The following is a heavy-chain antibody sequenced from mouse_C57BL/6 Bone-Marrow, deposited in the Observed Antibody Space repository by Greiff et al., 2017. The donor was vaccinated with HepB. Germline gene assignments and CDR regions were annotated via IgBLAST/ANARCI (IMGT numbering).Heavy chain of an antibody. CDR2: IYPGSGST. CDR1: GYTFTSYW. Sequence: QVQLQQPGAELVKPGASVKMSCKASGYTFTSYWITWVKQRPGQGLEWIGDIYPGSGSTNYNEKFKGKATLTVDTSSSTAYMQLSSLTSEDSAVYYCSSITTVVATDYWGQGTTLTVSA. V-gene: IGHV1-55*01. CDR3: SSITTVVATDY. D-gene: IGHD1-1*01. J-gene: IGHJ2*01.